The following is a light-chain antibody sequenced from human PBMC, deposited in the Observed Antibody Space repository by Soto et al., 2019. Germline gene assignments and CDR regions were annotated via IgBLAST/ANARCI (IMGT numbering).Light chain of an antibody. V-gene: IGKV4-1*01. CDR3: QQYYGSPYT. Sequence: DIVMTQSPDSLAVSLGERATINCKSSQSVYYRPNKKNYLGWNQQKPGQPPKLLISRASTRESGVPDRFSGSGSGTDFSRTISSLQAEDVAVYYWQQYYGSPYTFGQGTKLEIK. CDR1: QSVYYRPNKKNY. CDR2: RAS. J-gene: IGKJ2*01.